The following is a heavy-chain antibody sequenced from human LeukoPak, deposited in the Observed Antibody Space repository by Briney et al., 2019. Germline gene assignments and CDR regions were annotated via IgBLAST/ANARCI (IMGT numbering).Heavy chain of an antibody. D-gene: IGHD3-9*01. CDR3: AKDRFDWLSYYMDV. Sequence: GGSLRLSCAASGFTFSSYAMRWVRQAPGKGVEWVSAISGSGGSTYYADSVKGRFTISRDNSKNTLYLQMNSLRAEDTAVYYCAKDRFDWLSYYMDVWGKGTTVTVSS. CDR1: GFTFSSYA. CDR2: ISGSGGST. J-gene: IGHJ6*03. V-gene: IGHV3-23*01.